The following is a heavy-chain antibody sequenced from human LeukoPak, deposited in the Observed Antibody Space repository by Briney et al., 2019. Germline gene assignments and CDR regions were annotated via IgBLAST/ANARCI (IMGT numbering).Heavy chain of an antibody. V-gene: IGHV3-21*01. CDR2: ISRSSSYI. CDR3: ARRLCPDFDY. Sequence: GGSLRLSCAASGFTFSSYSMNWVRQAPGKGLEWVSYISRSSSYIYYADSVKGRFTISRDNAKNSLYLQMNSMRAEDTAVYYCARRLCPDFDYWGQGPLVTVSS. CDR1: GFTFSSYS. J-gene: IGHJ4*02. D-gene: IGHD2-2*01.